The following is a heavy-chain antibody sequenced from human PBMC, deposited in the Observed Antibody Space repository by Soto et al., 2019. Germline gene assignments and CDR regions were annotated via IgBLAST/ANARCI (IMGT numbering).Heavy chain of an antibody. CDR2: ISYRGTT. J-gene: IGHJ4*02. Sequence: QLQVQESGPGLVKPSETLSLSCTVSGTAIGSSTYYWGWGRQPPGKTTKWIGSISYRGTTYYNSSLKSRITISPDTPRTQFSLQQSSVSAADSAVYYCASHPGIVTAVNFDVWGQGTLVTVSS. D-gene: IGHD2-21*02. CDR1: GTAIGSSTYY. V-gene: IGHV4-39*01. CDR3: ASHPGIVTAVNFDV.